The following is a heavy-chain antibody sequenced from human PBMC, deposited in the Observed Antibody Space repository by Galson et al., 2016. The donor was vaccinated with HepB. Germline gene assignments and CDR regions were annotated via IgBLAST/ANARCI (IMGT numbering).Heavy chain of an antibody. CDR1: GFSFSNYN. V-gene: IGHV3-21*01. CDR3: ARGDYNWNYVAFDI. Sequence: SLRLSCAASGFSFSNYNMNWVRQAPGKGLEWVSSVSSSSSHAYYADSVRGRFTISRDNAKKSLYLQTNSLRAEDTAVYYCARGDYNWNYVAFDIWGQGTMVTVSS. CDR2: VSSSSSHA. J-gene: IGHJ3*02. D-gene: IGHD1-7*01.